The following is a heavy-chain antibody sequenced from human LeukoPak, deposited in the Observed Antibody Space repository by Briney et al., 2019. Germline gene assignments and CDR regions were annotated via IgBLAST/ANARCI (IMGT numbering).Heavy chain of an antibody. Sequence: GGSLRLSCAASGFTFSTYGMTWVRQAPGKGLEWVSAIGGSGVSTYYADSVKGRFTISRDNSRNTLYLQMNSLKTEDTAVYYCTTDGVGVEGATYDNWGQGTLVSVSS. J-gene: IGHJ4*02. CDR3: TTDGVGVEGATYDN. D-gene: IGHD1-26*01. CDR1: GFTFSTYG. V-gene: IGHV3-23*01. CDR2: IGGSGVST.